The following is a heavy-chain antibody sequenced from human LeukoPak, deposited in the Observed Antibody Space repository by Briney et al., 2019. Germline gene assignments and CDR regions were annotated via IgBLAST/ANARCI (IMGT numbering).Heavy chain of an antibody. J-gene: IGHJ4*02. Sequence: ASVKVSCKASGYTFTSYAMNWVRQAPGQGLEWMGRINTNTGNPTYAQGFTGRFVFSLDTSVSTAYLQISSLKAEDTAVYYCARIQDYYDSSGPDYWGQGTLVTVSS. V-gene: IGHV7-4-1*02. D-gene: IGHD3-22*01. CDR1: GYTFTSYA. CDR2: INTNTGNP. CDR3: ARIQDYYDSSGPDY.